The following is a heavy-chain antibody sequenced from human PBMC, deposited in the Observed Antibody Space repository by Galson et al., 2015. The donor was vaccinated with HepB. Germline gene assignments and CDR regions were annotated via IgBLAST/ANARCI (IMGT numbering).Heavy chain of an antibody. CDR2: ISSSSSYI. V-gene: IGHV3-21*01. Sequence: SLRLSCAASGFTFSSYSMNWVRQAPGKGLEWVSSISSSSSYIYYADSVKGRFTISRDNAKNSLYLQMNSLRAEDTAVYYCARGFSYYYGSGSYYLDAFDIWGQGTMVTVSS. CDR1: GFTFSSYS. CDR3: ARGFSYYYGSGSYYLDAFDI. D-gene: IGHD3-10*01. J-gene: IGHJ3*02.